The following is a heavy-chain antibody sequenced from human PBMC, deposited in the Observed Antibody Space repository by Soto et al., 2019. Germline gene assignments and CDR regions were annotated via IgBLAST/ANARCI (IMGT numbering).Heavy chain of an antibody. Sequence: VASVKVSCKASGYTFTTYGIIWVRQAPGQHLEWLGWISARNGDTKYAQGFQGRVTLTTDTSTATASMELRSLTSDDTAVYYCGREGQQLAQEKYYQFNGMDVWGQGTTVTVSS. J-gene: IGHJ6*02. CDR3: GREGQQLAQEKYYQFNGMDV. CDR1: GYTFTTYG. CDR2: ISARNGDT. V-gene: IGHV1-18*04. D-gene: IGHD6-13*01.